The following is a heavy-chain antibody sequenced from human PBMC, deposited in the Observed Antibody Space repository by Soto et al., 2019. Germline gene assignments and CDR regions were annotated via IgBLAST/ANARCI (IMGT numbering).Heavy chain of an antibody. Sequence: GGSLRLSCGGSGFTFGDFCMSWVRQAPGKGLEWVANINQDGTETYYVDSVKGRFTISRDNAKNSQFLQMNSLRVEDTAVYFCAIFAGHYFDYWGQGTLVTVSS. D-gene: IGHD3-3*01. CDR2: INQDGTET. CDR1: GFTFGDFC. CDR3: AIFAGHYFDY. V-gene: IGHV3-7*01. J-gene: IGHJ4*02.